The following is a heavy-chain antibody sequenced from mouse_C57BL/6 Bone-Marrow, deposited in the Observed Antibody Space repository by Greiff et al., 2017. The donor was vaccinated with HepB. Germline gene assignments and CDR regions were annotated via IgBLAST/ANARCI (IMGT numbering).Heavy chain of an antibody. D-gene: IGHD2-4*01. CDR2: IYPGGGYT. CDR3: ARWGDYDWFAY. Sequence: QVHVKQSGAELVRPGTSVKMSCKASGYTFTNYWIGWAKQRPGHGLEWIGDIYPGGGYTNYNEKFKGKATLTADKSSSTAYMQFSSLTSEDSAIYYCARWGDYDWFAYWGQGTLVTVSA. CDR1: GYTFTNYW. J-gene: IGHJ3*01. V-gene: IGHV1-63*01.